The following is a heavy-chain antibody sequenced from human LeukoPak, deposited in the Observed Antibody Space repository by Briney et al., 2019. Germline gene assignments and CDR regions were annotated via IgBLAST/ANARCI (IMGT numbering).Heavy chain of an antibody. D-gene: IGHD6-19*01. J-gene: IGHJ4*02. V-gene: IGHV1-18*01. CDR1: GYTFTSYG. CDR3: ARDSAGYSSGWYDY. CDR2: ISAYKGNT. Sequence: ASVKVSCKASGYTFTSYGISWVRQAPGRGLEWMGWISAYKGNTKYAQRIQGRVSMTTDTSTSTAYMEVRSLRSDDTAVYYCARDSAGYSSGWYDYWGQGTLVTVSS.